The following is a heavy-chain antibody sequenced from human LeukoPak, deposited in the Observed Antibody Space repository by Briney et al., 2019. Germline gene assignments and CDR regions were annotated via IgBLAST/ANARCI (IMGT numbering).Heavy chain of an antibody. CDR1: GFTFSTYA. V-gene: IGHV3-30*04. J-gene: IGHJ4*02. CDR2: ISYDGRQN. CDR3: AKTTELGYSGYAVDY. Sequence: PGRSLRLSCAASGFTFSTYAMNWVRQAPGKGLEWVAVISYDGRQNYYADSVKGRFTISRDNSKNTLYLQMNSLRAEDTAVYYCAKTTELGYSGYAVDYWGQGTLVTVSS. D-gene: IGHD5-12*01.